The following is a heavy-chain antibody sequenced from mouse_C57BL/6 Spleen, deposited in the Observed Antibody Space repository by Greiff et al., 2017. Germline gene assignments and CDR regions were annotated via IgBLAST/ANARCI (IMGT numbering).Heavy chain of an antibody. D-gene: IGHD4-1*01. J-gene: IGHJ2*01. CDR2: ISSGSSTI. V-gene: IGHV5-17*01. CDR1: GFTFSDYG. CDR3: ARGWDEDYFDY. Sequence: EVQLVESGGGLVKPGGSLKLSCAASGFTFSDYGMHWVRQAPEKGLEWVAYISSGSSTIYYADTVKGRFTISRDNAKNTLFLQMTRLRSEDTAMYYCARGWDEDYFDYWGQGTTRTVSS.